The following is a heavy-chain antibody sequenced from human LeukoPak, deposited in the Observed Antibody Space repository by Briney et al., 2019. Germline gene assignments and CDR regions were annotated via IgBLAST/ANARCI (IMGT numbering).Heavy chain of an antibody. V-gene: IGHV3-23*01. CDR2: ISGSGGST. D-gene: IGHD3-10*01. J-gene: IGHJ4*02. CDR1: GFTFSCYA. CDR3: ASKFYGSGSYYGSDKKFDY. Sequence: GGSLRLSCAASGFTFSCYAMSWVRQAPGKGLGWVSAISGSGGSTYYADSVNGRFTISRDNSKNTLYLQLNSLRAEDTAVYYCASKFYGSGSYYGSDKKFDYWGQGTLVTVSS.